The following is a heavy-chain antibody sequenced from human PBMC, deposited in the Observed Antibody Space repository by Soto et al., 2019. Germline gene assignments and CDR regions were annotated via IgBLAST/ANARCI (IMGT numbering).Heavy chain of an antibody. CDR2: ISYGGST. CDR1: GGSINSGGYC. Sequence: QVQLQESGPGLVKPSQTLSLTCTVSGGSINSGGYCWSWIRQHPGKGLDWIGCISYGGSTSYNPSLKSRATIAVDTSKNQLTLKLTSVTAADTAGYYFSRGILAWGQGALITVAA. CDR3: SRGILA. J-gene: IGHJ5*02. D-gene: IGHD5-18*01. V-gene: IGHV4-31*03.